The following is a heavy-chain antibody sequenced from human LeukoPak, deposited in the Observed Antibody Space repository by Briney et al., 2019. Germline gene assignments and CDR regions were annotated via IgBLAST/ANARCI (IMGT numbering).Heavy chain of an antibody. CDR1: GDSVSSNNYY. V-gene: IGHV4-39*01. CDR2: VFYSGTT. D-gene: IGHD4-17*01. J-gene: IGHJ2*01. Sequence: PSETLSLTCTVSGDSVSSNNYYWTWLRQPPGMGLQWIGTVFYSGTTYYNPSLKSRATTSVDTSKNQFSLKLSSVTVADMAVYYCARLARSTRDYSWHFDLWGRGTLVTVSS. CDR3: ARLARSTRDYSWHFDL.